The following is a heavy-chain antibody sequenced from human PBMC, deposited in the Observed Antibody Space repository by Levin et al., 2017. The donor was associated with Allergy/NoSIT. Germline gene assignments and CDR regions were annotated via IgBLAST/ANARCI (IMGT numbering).Heavy chain of an antibody. V-gene: IGHV3-49*03. Sequence: SCSASGFNFADYATSWFRQAPGKGLEWVGFIRSEAHGGTSEYAASVRGRFTFSRDESKSIAYLQMNSPKAEDTAVYYCSRPIAVAGMHFDPWGQGTLVTVSS. CDR1: GFNFADYA. CDR3: SRPIAVAGMHFDP. D-gene: IGHD6-19*01. CDR2: IRSEAHGGTS. J-gene: IGHJ5*02.